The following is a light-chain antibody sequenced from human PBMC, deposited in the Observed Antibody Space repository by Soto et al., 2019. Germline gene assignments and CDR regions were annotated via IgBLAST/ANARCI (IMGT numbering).Light chain of an antibody. Sequence: IQMTQSASSLSASVGDRVTLPCRASQGISSYLNWYQQKTGKAPNLLTYAASSLQSGVPSRFSGSGSGAEFTLSINSLQREDFATYYCQQTYSAPPLFGQGTKV. CDR1: QGISSY. CDR3: QQTYSAPPL. V-gene: IGKV1-39*01. CDR2: AAS. J-gene: IGKJ1*01.